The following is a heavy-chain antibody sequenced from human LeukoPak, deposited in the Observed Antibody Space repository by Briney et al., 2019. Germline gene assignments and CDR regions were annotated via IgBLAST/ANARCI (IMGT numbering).Heavy chain of an antibody. CDR2: ISYDGSNK. V-gene: IGHV3-30-3*01. J-gene: IGHJ4*02. D-gene: IGHD5-24*01. CDR1: GFTFSSYA. CDR3: ARETPRRGETRDGYR. Sequence: GGSLRPSCSASGFTFSSYAMHWVRQAPGKGLEWVAVISYDGSNKYYADSVKGRFTISRDNSKNTLYLQMNSLRAEDTAVYYCARETPRRGETRDGYRWGQGTLVTVSS.